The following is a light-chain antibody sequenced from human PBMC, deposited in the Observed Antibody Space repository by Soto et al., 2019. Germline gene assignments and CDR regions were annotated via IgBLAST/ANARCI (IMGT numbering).Light chain of an antibody. V-gene: IGLV2-14*01. CDR1: SSDVGGYNY. J-gene: IGLJ1*01. CDR3: QSYDSSLSGFYA. Sequence: QSVLTQPASVSGSPGQSITISCTGTSSDVGGYNYVSWYQQHPGKAPKFMIYDVSNRPSGVSTRFSGSKSGTSASLAITGLQAEDEADYYCQSYDSSLSGFYAFGTGTKVTVL. CDR2: DVS.